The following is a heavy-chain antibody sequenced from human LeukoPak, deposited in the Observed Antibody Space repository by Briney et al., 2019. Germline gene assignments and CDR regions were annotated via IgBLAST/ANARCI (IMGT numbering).Heavy chain of an antibody. Sequence: GGSLRLSCVGSGFTFTNAWMSWVRQAPGKGLEWVGRIKSNTDGGTTAYAAPVKGRFTISRDDSNNTLYLQMNSLKTEDTGVYYCTTTNGDWGQGTLVTVSS. J-gene: IGHJ4*02. CDR3: TTTNGD. V-gene: IGHV3-15*01. D-gene: IGHD4-17*01. CDR1: GFTFTNAW. CDR2: IKSNTDGGTT.